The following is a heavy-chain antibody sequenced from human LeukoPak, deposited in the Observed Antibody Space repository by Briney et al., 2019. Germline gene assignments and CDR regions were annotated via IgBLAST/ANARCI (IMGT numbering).Heavy chain of an antibody. CDR2: ISSSGSTI. V-gene: IGHV3-11*01. J-gene: IGHJ4*02. CDR1: GFTFADYA. D-gene: IGHD3-22*01. CDR3: ARQDSDYYDSSGYTTD. Sequence: GGSLRLSCTASGFTFADYAMSWVRQAPGKGLEWVSYISSSGSTIYYADSVKGRFSISRDNAKNSLYLQMNSLRAEDTAVYYCARQDSDYYDSSGYTTDWGQGTLVTVSS.